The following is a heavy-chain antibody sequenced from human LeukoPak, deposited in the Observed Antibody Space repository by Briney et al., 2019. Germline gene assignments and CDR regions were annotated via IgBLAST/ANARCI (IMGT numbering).Heavy chain of an antibody. D-gene: IGHD3-16*01. V-gene: IGHV1-18*01. Sequence: ASVTVSFKASAYTFTIHGISWVRQAPGQGLEWMGWISPSNGNTDYAQKFQGRVTMTTDISTTTAYLELRSLRSDDTAVYYCATDTSYSSYDTFGEYWGQGTLVTVSS. CDR2: ISPSNGNT. CDR3: ATDTSYSSYDTFGEY. CDR1: AYTFTIHG. J-gene: IGHJ4*02.